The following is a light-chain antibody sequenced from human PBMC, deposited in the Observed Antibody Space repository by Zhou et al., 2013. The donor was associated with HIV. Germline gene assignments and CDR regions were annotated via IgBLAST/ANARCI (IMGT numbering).Light chain of an antibody. V-gene: IGKV3-11*01. J-gene: IGKJ4*01. CDR1: QSVSSY. CDR3: QQYNKWPGLT. Sequence: EIVLTQSPATLSLSPGERATLSCRASQSVSSYLAWYQQKPGQAPRLLIYDASNRATGIPARFSGSGSGTDFTLTISSLEPEDFAVYYCQQYNKWPGLTFGGGTKVEIK. CDR2: DAS.